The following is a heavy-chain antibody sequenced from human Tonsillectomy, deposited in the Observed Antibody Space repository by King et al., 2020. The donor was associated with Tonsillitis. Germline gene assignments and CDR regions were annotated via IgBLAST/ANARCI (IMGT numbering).Heavy chain of an antibody. CDR1: GFTFSSNA. Sequence: VQLVESGGGLVQTGGSLRLSCSASGFTFSSNAMHWVRRAPGKGVEYVSTFSSYGGNTYYADSVKGRFTTSRENSKNTLYLQMGTLRVADTAVYYCVRGVMDVWGQGTTVTVSS. CDR2: FSSYGGNT. CDR3: VRGVMDV. J-gene: IGHJ6*02. D-gene: IGHD3-16*01. V-gene: IGHV3-64D*06.